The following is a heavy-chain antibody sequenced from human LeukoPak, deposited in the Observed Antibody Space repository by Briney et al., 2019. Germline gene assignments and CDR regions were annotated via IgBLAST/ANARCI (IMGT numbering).Heavy chain of an antibody. Sequence: SETLSLTCTVSGGSISSYYWSWIRQPPGKGLEWIGYIYYSGSTNYNPSLKSRVTISVDTSKNQFSLKLSSVTAADTAVYYCARGWGWSGYYMDVWGKGTTVTVSS. CDR2: IYYSGST. CDR3: ARGWGWSGYYMDV. CDR1: GGSISSYY. D-gene: IGHD3-3*01. J-gene: IGHJ6*03. V-gene: IGHV4-59*01.